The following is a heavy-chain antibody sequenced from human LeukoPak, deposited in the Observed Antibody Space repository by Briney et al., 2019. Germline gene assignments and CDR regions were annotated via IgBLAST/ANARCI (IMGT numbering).Heavy chain of an antibody. CDR1: GSTFSSYA. Sequence: GGSLRLSCAASGSTFSSYAMSWVRQAPGKGLEWVSAISGSGGSTYYADSVKGRFTISRDNSKNTLYLQMNSLRAEDTAVYYCAEPEGGYYDIRPDWGQGTLVTVSS. D-gene: IGHD3-22*01. CDR3: AEPEGGYYDIRPD. V-gene: IGHV3-23*01. CDR2: ISGSGGST. J-gene: IGHJ4*02.